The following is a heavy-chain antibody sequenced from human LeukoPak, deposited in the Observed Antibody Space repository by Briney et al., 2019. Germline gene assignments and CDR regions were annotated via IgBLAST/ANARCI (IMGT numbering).Heavy chain of an antibody. CDR3: VRAPHEGDAFDI. V-gene: IGHV4-30-4*01. Sequence: PSETLSLTCTVSGGSISSGDYYWSWIRQPPGKGLEWIGYIYYSGSTYYNPSLKSRVTISVDTSKNQFSLKLSSVTAADTAVYYGVRAPHEGDAFDIWGQGTMVTVSS. CDR1: GGSISSGDYY. CDR2: IYYSGST. J-gene: IGHJ3*02.